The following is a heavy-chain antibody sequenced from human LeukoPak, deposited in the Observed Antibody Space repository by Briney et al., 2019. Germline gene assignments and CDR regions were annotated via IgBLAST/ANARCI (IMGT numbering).Heavy chain of an antibody. V-gene: IGHV3-48*03. J-gene: IGHJ4*02. CDR1: GFTFSSYE. D-gene: IGHD6-19*01. CDR3: ARGLVGSSGFDY. Sequence: PGGSLRLSCAASGFTFSSYEMNWVRQAPGKGLEWVSYISSSGSTIYYADSVKGRFTISRDSAKNSLYLQMNSLRAEDTAVYYCARGLVGSSGFDYWGQGTLVTVSS. CDR2: ISSSGSTI.